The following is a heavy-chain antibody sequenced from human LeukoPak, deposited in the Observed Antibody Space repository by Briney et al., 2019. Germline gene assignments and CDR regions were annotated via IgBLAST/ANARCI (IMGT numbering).Heavy chain of an antibody. V-gene: IGHV3-23*01. CDR1: GFTFSSYA. J-gene: IGHJ3*02. CDR3: AKDYYGSGSYYNPYDAFDI. CDR2: ISGSGGST. Sequence: GGSLRLSCAASGFTFSSYAMSWVRQAPGKGLEWVSAISGSGGSTYYADSVKGRFTISRDNSKNTLYLQMNSLRAEDTAVYYCAKDYYGSGSYYNPYDAFDIWGQGTMVTVSS. D-gene: IGHD3-10*01.